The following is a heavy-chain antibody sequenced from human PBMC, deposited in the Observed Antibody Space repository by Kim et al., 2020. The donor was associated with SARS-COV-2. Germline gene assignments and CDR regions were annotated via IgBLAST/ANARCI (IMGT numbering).Heavy chain of an antibody. CDR2: INAGNGNT. V-gene: IGHV1-3*01. CDR3: ARDETTGVVVPAAIVHNYYYYGMDV. Sequence: ASVKVSCKASGYTFTSYAMHWVRQAPGQRLEWMGWINAGNGNTKYSQKFQGRVTITRDTSASTAYMELSSLRSEDTAVYYCARDETTGVVVPAAIVHNYYYYGMDVWGQGTTVTVSS. D-gene: IGHD2-2*01. J-gene: IGHJ6*02. CDR1: GYTFTSYA.